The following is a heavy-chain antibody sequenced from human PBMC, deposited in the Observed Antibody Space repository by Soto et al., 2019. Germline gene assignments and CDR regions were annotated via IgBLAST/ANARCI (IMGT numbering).Heavy chain of an antibody. Sequence: SGPTLVNPTETLTLTCAVSGSSLGSVKMGVSWIRQSPGKALEWLAHIFPNDEKSYSIPLKSRLTISKDTSGRLVVLTMTNMDPVDTGTYYCPRSPRKFCSGDTCAIEYFHSWGQGTPVTVSS. V-gene: IGHV2-26*01. CDR2: IFPNDEK. J-gene: IGHJ1*01. CDR3: PRSPRKFCSGDTCAIEYFHS. D-gene: IGHD3-3*01. CDR1: GSSLGSVKMG.